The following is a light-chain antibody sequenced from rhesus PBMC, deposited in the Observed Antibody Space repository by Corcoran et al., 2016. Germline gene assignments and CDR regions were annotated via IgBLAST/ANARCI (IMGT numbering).Light chain of an antibody. V-gene: IGKV1-21*01. CDR3: PQHDGAPRT. CDR2: KAS. CDR1: QGMSIR. J-gene: IGKJ1*01. Sequence: DIQLTQSPSSLSASVGDRVTITRRASQGMSIRSAWNQLKPGKAPKLLSFKASTSQSGVPSRFIGSGFGTEFTLTISNLQPKYFATYYCPQHDGAPRTCGQWAKVEI.